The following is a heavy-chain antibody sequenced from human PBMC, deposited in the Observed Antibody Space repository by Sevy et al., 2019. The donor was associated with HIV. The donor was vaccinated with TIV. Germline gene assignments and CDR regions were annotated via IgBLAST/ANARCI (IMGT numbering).Heavy chain of an antibody. V-gene: IGHV3-7*04. J-gene: IGHJ4*02. D-gene: IGHD6-19*01. Sequence: GGSLRLSCTASGFTFSSYWMSWVRQAPGKGLEWVANIKQDGSEKYYVYSVKGRFTISRDNAKNSLYLQMNSLRAEDTAVYYCARATYTSGWYETGYWGQGTLVTVS. CDR2: IKQDGSEK. CDR3: ARATYTSGWYETGY. CDR1: GFTFSSYW.